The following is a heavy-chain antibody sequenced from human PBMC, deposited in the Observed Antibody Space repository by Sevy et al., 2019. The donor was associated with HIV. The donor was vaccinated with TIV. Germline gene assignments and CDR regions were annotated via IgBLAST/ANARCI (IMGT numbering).Heavy chain of an antibody. Sequence: SETLSLTCSVSGGSVSNPNYYWGWIRQPPGKGLEWIGSIYYSGATSYNPSLERRVTTSVDTSNNRFSLILTSVTAADTAVYYCARSQHFSGDYADYAFDVWGQGTMVTVSS. D-gene: IGHD4-17*01. J-gene: IGHJ3*01. CDR1: GGSVSNPNYY. V-gene: IGHV4-39*01. CDR3: ARSQHFSGDYADYAFDV. CDR2: IYYSGAT.